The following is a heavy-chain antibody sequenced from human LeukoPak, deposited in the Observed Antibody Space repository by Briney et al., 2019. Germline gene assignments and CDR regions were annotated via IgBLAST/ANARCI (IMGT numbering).Heavy chain of an antibody. CDR2: ISGSGGST. Sequence: GGSLRLSCVVSGITLSNYGMSWVRQAPGKGLEWVAGISGSGGSTNYADSVKGRFTISRDNPKNTLYLQMNSLRAEDTAVYFCAKRGVVIRVILVGFHKEAYYFDSWGQGALVTVSS. CDR3: AKRGVVIRVILVGFHKEAYYFDS. D-gene: IGHD3-22*01. J-gene: IGHJ4*02. V-gene: IGHV3-23*01. CDR1: GITLSNYG.